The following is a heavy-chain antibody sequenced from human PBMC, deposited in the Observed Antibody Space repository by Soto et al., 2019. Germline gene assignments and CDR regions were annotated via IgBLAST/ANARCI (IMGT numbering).Heavy chain of an antibody. Sequence: QVQLVQSGAEVKKPGASVKVSCKASGYTFTSYAMHWVRQAPGQRLEWMGWSNAGNGNTKYSQKFQGRVTITRDTSARTAYMELSSLRSEDTAVYYCARSLLWLGGDCYWDDYWGQGTLVTVSS. CDR1: GYTFTSYA. J-gene: IGHJ4*02. D-gene: IGHD2-21*02. V-gene: IGHV1-3*01. CDR2: SNAGNGNT. CDR3: ARSLLWLGGDCYWDDY.